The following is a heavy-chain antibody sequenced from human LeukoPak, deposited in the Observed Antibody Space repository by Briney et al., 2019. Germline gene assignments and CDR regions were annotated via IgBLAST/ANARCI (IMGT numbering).Heavy chain of an antibody. V-gene: IGHV4-34*01. CDR3: ARGFEYYDFWSGYYPIFDY. J-gene: IGHJ4*02. CDR1: GGSFSGYY. CDR2: INHSGST. D-gene: IGHD3-3*01. Sequence: SETLSLTCAVYGGSFSGYYWSWIRQPPGKGLEWIGEINHSGSTNYNPSLKSRVTISVDTSKNQFSLKLSSVTAADTAVYYCARGFEYYDFWSGYYPIFDYWGQGTLVTVSS.